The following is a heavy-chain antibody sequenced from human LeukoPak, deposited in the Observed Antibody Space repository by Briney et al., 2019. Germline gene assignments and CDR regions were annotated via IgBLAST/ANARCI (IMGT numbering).Heavy chain of an antibody. J-gene: IGHJ4*02. CDR1: GGSIDSSNYY. V-gene: IGHV4-39*01. CDR3: ARHRDSSGWYDFDY. D-gene: IGHD6-19*01. CDR2: IYYSGST. Sequence: SETLSLTCTVSGGSIDSSNYYWGWIRQPPGKGLEWIGSIYYSGSTYYNPSLKSRVSISVDTSKDQFSLKLSSVTAADTAVYYCARHRDSSGWYDFDYWGQGTLVTVSS.